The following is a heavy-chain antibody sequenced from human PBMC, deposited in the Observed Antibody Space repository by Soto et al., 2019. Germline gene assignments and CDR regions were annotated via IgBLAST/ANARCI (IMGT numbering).Heavy chain of an antibody. Sequence: GGSLRLSCAASGFTFSSYAMSWVRQAPGKGLEWVSAISGSGGSTYYADSVKGRFTISRDNSKNTLYLQMNSLRAEDTAVYYCAKDRVPSLDSSGYYPSDYWGQGTLVTAPQ. CDR3: AKDRVPSLDSSGYYPSDY. CDR2: ISGSGGST. CDR1: GFTFSSYA. D-gene: IGHD3-22*01. J-gene: IGHJ4*02. V-gene: IGHV3-23*01.